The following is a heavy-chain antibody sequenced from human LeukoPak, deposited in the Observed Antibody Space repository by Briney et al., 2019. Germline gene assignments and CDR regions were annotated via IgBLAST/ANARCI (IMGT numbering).Heavy chain of an antibody. CDR2: IYHSGST. CDR1: GYSISSGYY. V-gene: IGHV4-38-2*02. J-gene: IGHJ1*01. D-gene: IGHD2-2*01. Sequence: PSETLSLTCAVSGYSISSGYYWGWIRQPPGKGLEWIGSIYHSGSTYYNPSLKSRVTISVDTSKNQFSPKLSSVTAADTAVYYCARDYCSSTSCYGDSRYFQHWGQGTLVTVSS. CDR3: ARDYCSSTSCYGDSRYFQH.